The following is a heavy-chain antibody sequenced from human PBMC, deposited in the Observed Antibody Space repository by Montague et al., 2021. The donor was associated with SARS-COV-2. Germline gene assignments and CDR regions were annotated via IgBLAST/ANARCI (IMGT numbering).Heavy chain of an antibody. Sequence: CAISGDSVSSNTAAWNWIRQSPSRGLEWLGRTHYRSKWYNDYAVSVKSRISINADTSKNQFSLQLNSVTPEDTAVYYCARGISATNKWGQGTLVTVSS. CDR3: ARGISATNK. CDR1: GDSVSSNTAA. D-gene: IGHD6-13*01. V-gene: IGHV6-1*01. J-gene: IGHJ4*02. CDR2: THYRSKWYN.